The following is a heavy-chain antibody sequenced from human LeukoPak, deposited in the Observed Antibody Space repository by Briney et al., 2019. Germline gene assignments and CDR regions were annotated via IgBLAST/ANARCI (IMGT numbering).Heavy chain of an antibody. Sequence: RASVKVSCKASGYTFSSYAMNWVRQAPGQGLEWMGWIKTNTGNPTYAQGFTGRFVFPLDTSVSMAYLQISSLKAEDTAVYYCARKCSSTSCLDYWGQGTLVTVSS. V-gene: IGHV7-4-1*04. J-gene: IGHJ4*02. D-gene: IGHD2-2*01. CDR3: ARKCSSTSCLDY. CDR1: GYTFSSYA. CDR2: IKTNTGNP.